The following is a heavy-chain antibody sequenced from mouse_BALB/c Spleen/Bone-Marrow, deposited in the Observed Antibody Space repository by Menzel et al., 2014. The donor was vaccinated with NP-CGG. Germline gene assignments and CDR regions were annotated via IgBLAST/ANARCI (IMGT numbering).Heavy chain of an antibody. CDR1: GFTFSSYG. CDR2: INNNGGST. Sequence: EVQVVESGGGLVQPGGSLKLSCVASGFTFSSYGMSWVRQTPDKRLELVATINNNGGSTYYPDSVKGQFTISRDNAKNTLYLQMSSLKSEDPAMYYCARVYGWYFDVWGAGTTVTVSS. V-gene: IGHV5-6-3*01. CDR3: ARVYGWYFDV. J-gene: IGHJ1*01. D-gene: IGHD1-1*01.